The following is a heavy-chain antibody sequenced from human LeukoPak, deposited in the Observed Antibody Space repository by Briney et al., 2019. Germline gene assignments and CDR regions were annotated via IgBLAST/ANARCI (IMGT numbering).Heavy chain of an antibody. CDR2: IYYSGST. V-gene: IGHV4-39*07. J-gene: IGHJ6*03. Sequence: SETLSLTCTVSGGSISSSSYYWGWIRQPPGKGLEWIGSIYYSGSTYYNPSLKSRVTISVDTSKNQFSLKLSSVTAADTAVYYCARSRSGYYPHYYYMDVWGKGTTVTVSS. D-gene: IGHD3-22*01. CDR1: GGSISSSSYY. CDR3: ARSRSGYYPHYYYMDV.